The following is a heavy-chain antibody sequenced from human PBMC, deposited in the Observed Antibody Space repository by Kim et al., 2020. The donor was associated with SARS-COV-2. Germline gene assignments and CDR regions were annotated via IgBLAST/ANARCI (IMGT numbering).Heavy chain of an antibody. V-gene: IGHV4-31*02. CDR3: ARERGTSTVTTTENDY. Sequence: SLKSRVTISVDTSKNQFSLKRSSVTAADTAVYYCARERGTSTVTTTENDYWGQGTLVTVSS. J-gene: IGHJ4*02. D-gene: IGHD4-17*01.